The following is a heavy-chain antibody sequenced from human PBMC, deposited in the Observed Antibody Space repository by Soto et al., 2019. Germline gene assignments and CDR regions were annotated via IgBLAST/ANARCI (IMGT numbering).Heavy chain of an antibody. D-gene: IGHD6-13*01. CDR1: GFTFSSYG. Sequence: PGGSLRLSCAASGFTFSSYGMHWVRQAPGKGLEWVAVISYDGSNKYYADSVKGRFTISRDNSKNTLYLQMNSLRAEDTAVYYCAKDSTAAGPNWFDPWGQGTLVTVSS. CDR3: AKDSTAAGPNWFDP. V-gene: IGHV3-30*18. J-gene: IGHJ5*02. CDR2: ISYDGSNK.